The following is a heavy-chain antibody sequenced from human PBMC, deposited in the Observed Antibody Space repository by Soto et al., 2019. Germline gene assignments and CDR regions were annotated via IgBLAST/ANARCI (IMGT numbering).Heavy chain of an antibody. D-gene: IGHD2-2*01. CDR1: GFTFSEYS. J-gene: IGHJ3*02. CDR2: IANGDNHI. V-gene: IGHV3-21*01. CDR3: ARENGPCTDACNRGAFDI. Sequence: EVQVVESGGGLVKPGGSLRLSCAASGFTFSEYSFLWVRQAPGKGLEWLSFIANGDNHIFYSDSVKGRFTISRDNAKNSVYLQLNSLRADDSAVSYCARENGPCTDACNRGAFDIWGQGTMVTVSS.